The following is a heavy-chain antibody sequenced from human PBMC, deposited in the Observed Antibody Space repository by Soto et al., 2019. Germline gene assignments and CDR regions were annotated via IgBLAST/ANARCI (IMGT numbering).Heavy chain of an antibody. CDR3: ARDSPSQQTNHRWGGGYMDV. J-gene: IGHJ6*03. CDR1: GGSISNGGYY. V-gene: IGHV4-31*11. D-gene: IGHD3-16*01. Sequence: QLQLEESGPGLVKPSQTLSLTCAVSGGSISNGGYYWSWIRQHPGKGLEWIGSIYFSGSTYYNQSLKSRVTMSVAPPKNQFSLKLSSVTAADTAVYYCARDSPSQQTNHRWGGGYMDVWGKGTTVTVSS. CDR2: IYFSGST.